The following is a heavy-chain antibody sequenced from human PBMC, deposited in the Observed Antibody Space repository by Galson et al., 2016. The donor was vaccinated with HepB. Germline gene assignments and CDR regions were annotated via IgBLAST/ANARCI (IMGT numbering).Heavy chain of an antibody. CDR2: INEDGKTK. V-gene: IGHV3-7*03. Sequence: SLRLSCAASGLTSTKYWIHWVRQAPGKALEWVATINEDGKTKHYVDSLKGRFTISRDSAKNSVDLQMNSLRADDTAVYFCAHRMDVWGQGTTVTVSS. CDR1: GLTSTKYW. CDR3: AHRMDV. J-gene: IGHJ6*02.